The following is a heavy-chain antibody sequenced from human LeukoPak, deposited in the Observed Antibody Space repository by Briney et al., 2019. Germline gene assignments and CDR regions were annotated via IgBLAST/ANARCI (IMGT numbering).Heavy chain of an antibody. D-gene: IGHD5-18*01. V-gene: IGHV4-59*01. CDR2: FSYSGST. J-gene: IGHJ4*02. CDR3: ARAGYSYGPDY. CDR1: GGSISSYY. Sequence: SETLSLTCTVSGGSISSYYWSWLRQPPGKGLEWIGYFSYSGSTNYNPSLKSRVTISVDTSKNQFSLKLSSVTAADTAVYYCARAGYSYGPDYWGQGTLVTVSS.